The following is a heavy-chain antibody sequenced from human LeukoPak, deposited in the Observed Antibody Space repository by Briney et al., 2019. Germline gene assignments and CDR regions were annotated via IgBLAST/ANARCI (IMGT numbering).Heavy chain of an antibody. D-gene: IGHD3-10*01. CDR2: ITSSSSYT. J-gene: IGHJ6*03. CDR3: ARDPYFGELSPHVYYWYMDV. Sequence: AGGSLRLSCAASAFTFSSYEMNWVRQAPGKGLEWVSSITSSSSYTYYAESVKGRFTISRDNAENSLYLQMNSLRAEDTAVYYCARDPYFGELSPHVYYWYMDVWGKGTTVTISS. CDR1: AFTFSSYE. V-gene: IGHV3-21*01.